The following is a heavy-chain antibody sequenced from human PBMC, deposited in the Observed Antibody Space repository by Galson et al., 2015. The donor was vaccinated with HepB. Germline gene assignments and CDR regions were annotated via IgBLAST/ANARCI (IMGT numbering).Heavy chain of an antibody. J-gene: IGHJ4*02. D-gene: IGHD5-24*01. Sequence: SLRLSCAASGFTFSSYSMNWFRLAPGKGLEWISYITPTGTTTHYADSVKGRFTISRDNARNSLHLQMNSLRAEDTAVYYCAPLTSRRDGYNVDYWGQGTLVTVSS. CDR2: ITPTGTTT. V-gene: IGHV3-48*01. CDR3: APLTSRRDGYNVDY. CDR1: GFTFSSYS.